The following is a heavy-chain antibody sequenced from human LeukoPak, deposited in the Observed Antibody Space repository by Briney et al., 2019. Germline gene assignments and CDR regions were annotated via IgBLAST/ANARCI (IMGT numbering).Heavy chain of an antibody. Sequence: SKTLSLTCTVSGYSISSGYYWGWIRQPPGKGLEWIGSIYHSGSTYYNPSLKSRVTISVDTSKNQFSLKLSSVTAADTAVYYCARLVPYNWPRPYYFDYWGRGTLVTVSS. J-gene: IGHJ4*02. CDR1: GYSISSGYY. CDR2: IYHSGST. V-gene: IGHV4-38-2*02. CDR3: ARLVPYNWPRPYYFDY. D-gene: IGHD1-20*01.